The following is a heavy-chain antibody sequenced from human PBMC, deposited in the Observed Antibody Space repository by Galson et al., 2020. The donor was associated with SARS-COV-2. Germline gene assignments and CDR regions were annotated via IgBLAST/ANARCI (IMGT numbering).Heavy chain of an antibody. Sequence: SETLSLTCTISGGSISSYYWSWIRQTPGKGLEWLGQITHNEITNYHPSLKSRVTMSIDRSKNHFSLHLTSVTAADTAVYYCAREVGSTPSCGLEAGGQGTTLTVSS. CDR1: GGSISSYY. V-gene: IGHV4-59*12. CDR2: ITHNEIT. CDR3: AREVGSTPSCGLEA. D-gene: IGHD1-1*01. J-gene: IGHJ6*02.